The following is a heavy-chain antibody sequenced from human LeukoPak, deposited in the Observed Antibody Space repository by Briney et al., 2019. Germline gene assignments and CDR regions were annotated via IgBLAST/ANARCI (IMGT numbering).Heavy chain of an antibody. J-gene: IGHJ4*02. CDR2: ISYSGTT. Sequence: SETLSLTCTVSGGSISSNSYYWGWIRQPPGKGLEWIGSISYSGTTYYSPSLKSRVTISVDTSKNQFSLRLSSVTAADTAVYYCAQGGAYFDYWDQGTLVTVSS. V-gene: IGHV4-39*07. CDR3: AQGGAYFDY. CDR1: GGSISSNSYY. D-gene: IGHD3-16*01.